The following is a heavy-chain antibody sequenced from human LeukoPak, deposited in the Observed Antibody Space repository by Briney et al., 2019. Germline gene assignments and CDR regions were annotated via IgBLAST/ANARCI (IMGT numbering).Heavy chain of an antibody. CDR1: GFTVSSNY. Sequence: GGSLRLSCAASGFTVSSNYMSWVRPAPGKGLEWVSVIYSGGGSTYYADSVKGRFTISRDNSKNTLYLQMNSLRAEDTAVYYCARREGSSTGAFAFDIWGQGIMVSVSS. CDR2: IYSGGGST. V-gene: IGHV3-53*01. D-gene: IGHD2-2*01. CDR3: ARREGSSTGAFAFDI. J-gene: IGHJ3*02.